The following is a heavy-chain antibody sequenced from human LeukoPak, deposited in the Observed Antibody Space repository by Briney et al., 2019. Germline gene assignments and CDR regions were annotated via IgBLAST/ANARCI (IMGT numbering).Heavy chain of an antibody. Sequence: GGSLRLSCAASGFTVSSNYMSWVRQAPGKGLEWVSVIYSGGSTYYADSVKGRFTISRDNSKNTLYLQMNSLRAEDTAVYYCAREATRAYCGGDCYQLDYWGQGTLVTVSS. J-gene: IGHJ4*02. CDR2: IYSGGST. D-gene: IGHD2-21*02. CDR3: AREATRAYCGGDCYQLDY. CDR1: GFTVSSNY. V-gene: IGHV3-53*01.